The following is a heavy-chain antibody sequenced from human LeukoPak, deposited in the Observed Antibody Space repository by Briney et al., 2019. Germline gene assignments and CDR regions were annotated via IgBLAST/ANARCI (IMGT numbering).Heavy chain of an antibody. D-gene: IGHD3-10*01. V-gene: IGHV4-34*01. CDR1: GGSLSGYY. Sequence: SETLSLTCAVCGGSLSGYYWSWIRQPPGKGLEWIGEINHSGSTNYNPSLKSRVTISVDTSKNQFSLKLSSVTAADTAVFYCARVYYYASGRLDSWGQGTLITVSS. CDR2: INHSGST. J-gene: IGHJ4*02. CDR3: ARVYYYASGRLDS.